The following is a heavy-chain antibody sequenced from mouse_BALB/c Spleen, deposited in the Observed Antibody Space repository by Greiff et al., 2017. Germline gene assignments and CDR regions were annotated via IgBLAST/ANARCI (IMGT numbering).Heavy chain of an antibody. J-gene: IGHJ4*01. CDR1: GFSLTSYG. CDR2: IWAGGST. V-gene: IGHV2-9*02. CDR3: ARDYYGSSYYYAMDY. Sequence: VKLVESGPGLVAPSQSLSITCTVSGFSLTSYGVHWVRQPPGKGLEWLGVIWAGGSTNYNSALMSRLSISKDNSKSQVFLKMNSLQTDDTAMYYCARDYYGSSYYYAMDYWGQGTSGTVSA. D-gene: IGHD1-1*01.